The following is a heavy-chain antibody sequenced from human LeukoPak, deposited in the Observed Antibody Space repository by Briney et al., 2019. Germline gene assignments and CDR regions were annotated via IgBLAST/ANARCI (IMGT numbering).Heavy chain of an antibody. J-gene: IGHJ6*02. CDR3: AKHAASLYCSGDSCYTYGMDV. D-gene: IGHD2-15*01. CDR1: GSTFSHYG. CDR2: ISYDGGEK. Sequence: PGRSLRLSCAASGSTFSHYGMHWVRQAPGKGLEWVSVISYDGGEKYYADSARGRFTISRDNSKNTLYLQVDSLRAEDTAVYYCAKHAASLYCSGDSCYTYGMDVWGQGTTVTVSS. V-gene: IGHV3-30*18.